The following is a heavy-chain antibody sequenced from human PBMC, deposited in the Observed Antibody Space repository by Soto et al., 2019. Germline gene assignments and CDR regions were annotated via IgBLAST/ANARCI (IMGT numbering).Heavy chain of an antibody. CDR2: IYDDGTT. CDR1: GDSMRRSPYY. J-gene: IGHJ3*02. V-gene: IGHV4-39*01. CDR3: AKPVTLYRHPAAFDI. D-gene: IGHD3-16*02. Sequence: QLQLQESGPGLVKPSETLSLTCTVSGDSMRRSPYYWAWIRQPPGKGLEWIGSIYDDGTTYVPPPFESRVPMSVDPSKKQFSLNLTSVTAADSAIYYCAKPVTLYRHPAAFDIWGQGTRVTVSS.